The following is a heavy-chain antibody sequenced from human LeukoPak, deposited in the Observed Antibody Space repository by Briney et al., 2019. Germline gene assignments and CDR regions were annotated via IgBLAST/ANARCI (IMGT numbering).Heavy chain of an antibody. Sequence: SETLSLTCTVSGGSISSYYWSWIRQPAGKGLEWIGRIYASGSTYYNPSLKSRVTMSVDTSKNQFSLNLNSVTAADTAVYYCARGKGFGEKIDYWGRGALVTVSS. CDR1: GGSISSYY. CDR3: ARGKGFGEKIDY. D-gene: IGHD3-10*01. V-gene: IGHV4-4*07. CDR2: IYASGST. J-gene: IGHJ4*02.